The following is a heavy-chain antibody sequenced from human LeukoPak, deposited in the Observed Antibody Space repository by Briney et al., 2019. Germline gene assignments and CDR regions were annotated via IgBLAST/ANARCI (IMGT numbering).Heavy chain of an antibody. CDR2: IIPIFGTA. CDR3: ASELRTVGYYYMDV. V-gene: IGHV1-69*13. Sequence: SVKVSCKASGGTFSSYAISWVRQSPGQGLEWMGGIIPIFGTANYAQKFQGRVTITADESTSTAYMELSSLRSEDTAVYYCASELRTVGYYYMDVWGKGTTVTVSS. D-gene: IGHD5-12*01. CDR1: GGTFSSYA. J-gene: IGHJ6*03.